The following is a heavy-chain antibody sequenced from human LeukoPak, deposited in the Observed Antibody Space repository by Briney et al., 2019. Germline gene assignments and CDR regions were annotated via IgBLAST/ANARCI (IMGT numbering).Heavy chain of an antibody. CDR1: GFIFSPYA. CDR2: IAGGDDR. D-gene: IGHD5-24*01. V-gene: IGHV3-23*01. Sequence: PGGSLRLSCAASGFIFSPYAMSWVRQAPGKGLERVAGIAGGDDRFYADSVKGRFSISRDNSKNTVDLQMNSLRVEDTAVYYCAKDYGSGDGYWDFDYWGQGTLVTVSS. J-gene: IGHJ4*02. CDR3: AKDYGSGDGYWDFDY.